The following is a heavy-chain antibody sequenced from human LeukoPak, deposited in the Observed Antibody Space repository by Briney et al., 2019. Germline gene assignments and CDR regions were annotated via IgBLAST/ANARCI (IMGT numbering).Heavy chain of an antibody. CDR2: ISGDGTRT. CDR1: GFSFSSYA. V-gene: IGHV3-23*01. J-gene: IGHJ4*02. CDR3: AKWPEGAMDYFDY. D-gene: IGHD3-16*01. Sequence: GGSLRLSCAASGFSFSSYAMTWARQAPVKGLEWVSAISGDGTRTYYANSVKGRFTISRDNSKNTLYLEMSSLRVEDTAIYYCAKWPEGAMDYFDYWGQGTLVTVSS.